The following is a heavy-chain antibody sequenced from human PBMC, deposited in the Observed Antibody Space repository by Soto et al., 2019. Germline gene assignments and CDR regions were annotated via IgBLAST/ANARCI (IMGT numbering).Heavy chain of an antibody. CDR3: ARGSRVKIPAASGRDYYYHGLDV. D-gene: IGHD6-25*01. J-gene: IGHJ6*02. V-gene: IGHV4-34*01. Sequence: QVQLQPWGAGLLKPSETLSLTCAVYGGSFSGYYWSWIRQPPGKGLEWIGEINHRGSTNYNPSLKTRVTISVDTSKNQFSLKLNSVTAADTAVYYCARGSRVKIPAASGRDYYYHGLDVWGQGTAVTVSS. CDR2: INHRGST. CDR1: GGSFSGYY.